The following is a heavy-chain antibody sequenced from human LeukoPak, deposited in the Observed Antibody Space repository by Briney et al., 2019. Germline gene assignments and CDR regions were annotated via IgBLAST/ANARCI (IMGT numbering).Heavy chain of an antibody. J-gene: IGHJ4*02. V-gene: IGHV1-18*01. D-gene: IGHD3-10*01. Sequence: PGASVKVSCKASGYTFTSYGISWVRQAPGQGLEWMGWISAYNGNTNYAQKLQGRVTMTTDTSTSTAYMELRSLRSEDTAVYYCARGAKVLLWFGESQESGLWGQGTLVTVSS. CDR1: GYTFTSYG. CDR3: ARGAKVLLWFGESQESGL. CDR2: ISAYNGNT.